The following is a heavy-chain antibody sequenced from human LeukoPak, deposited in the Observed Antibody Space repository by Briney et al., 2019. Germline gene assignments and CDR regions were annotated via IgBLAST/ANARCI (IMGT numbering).Heavy chain of an antibody. Sequence: GGSLRLSCAASGFTFSSYSMNWVRQAPGKGLEWVSSISSSSSYIYYADSVKGRFTISRDNAKNSLYLQMNSLRAEDTAVYYCARDFFDEWELLSSYFDYWGQGTLVTVSS. CDR2: ISSSSSYI. CDR1: GFTFSSYS. V-gene: IGHV3-21*01. CDR3: ARDFFDEWELLSSYFDY. D-gene: IGHD1-26*01. J-gene: IGHJ4*02.